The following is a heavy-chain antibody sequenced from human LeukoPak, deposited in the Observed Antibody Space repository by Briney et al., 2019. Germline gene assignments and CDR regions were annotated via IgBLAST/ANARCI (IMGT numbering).Heavy chain of an antibody. Sequence: ASVKVSCKASGGTFSSYAISWVRQAPGQGLEWMGRINPNSGGTNYAQKFQGRVTMTRDTSISTAYMELSRLRSDDTAVYYCARVPERHPNYYDSGSSIDYWGQGTLVTVSS. J-gene: IGHJ4*02. CDR2: INPNSGGT. D-gene: IGHD3-22*01. CDR1: GGTFSSYA. V-gene: IGHV1-2*06. CDR3: ARVPERHPNYYDSGSSIDY.